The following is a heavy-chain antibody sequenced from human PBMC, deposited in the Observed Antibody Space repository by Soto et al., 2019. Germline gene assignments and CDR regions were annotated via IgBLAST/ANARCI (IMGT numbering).Heavy chain of an antibody. CDR2: ISSSSSTI. J-gene: IGHJ4*02. CDR1: GFTFSSYS. V-gene: IGHV3-48*01. D-gene: IGHD3-9*01. CDR3: ARDGRYFGY. Sequence: GGSLRLSSAASGFTFSSYSMNWVRQAPGKGLEWVSYISSSSSTIYYADSVKGRFTISRDNAKKSLFLQMNSLTAEDTAVYYCARDGRYFGYWGQGTLVTVSS.